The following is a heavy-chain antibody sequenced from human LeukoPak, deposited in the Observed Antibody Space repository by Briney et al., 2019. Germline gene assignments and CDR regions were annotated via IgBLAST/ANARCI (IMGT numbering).Heavy chain of an antibody. D-gene: IGHD2-15*01. CDR2: ISGDGGST. Sequence: PGGSLRLSCAASGFTFDDYAMHWFRQAPGKGLEWVSLISGDGGSTYYADSVKGRFTISRDNSKNSLYLQMNSLRTEDTALYYCAKILVAATKTGYFQYWGQGTLVTVSS. CDR3: AKILVAATKTGYFQY. CDR1: GFTFDDYA. J-gene: IGHJ1*01. V-gene: IGHV3-43*02.